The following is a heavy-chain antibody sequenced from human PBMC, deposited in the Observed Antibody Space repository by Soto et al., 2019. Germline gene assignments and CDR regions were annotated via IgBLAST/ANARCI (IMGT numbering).Heavy chain of an antibody. V-gene: IGHV3-11*05. CDR3: ATVHRGIAAAGSHFDY. CDR2: ISSSSTYT. Sequence: QVQLVESGGGLVKPGGSLRLSCAASGFTFSHYYMSWIRQAPGKGLEWVSYISSSSTYTSYADSVKGRFTISRDNAKNSLDPKINSLRAKDTAMDYCATVHRGIAAAGSHFDYWGQGTLVSVSS. CDR1: GFTFSHYY. J-gene: IGHJ4*02. D-gene: IGHD6-13*01.